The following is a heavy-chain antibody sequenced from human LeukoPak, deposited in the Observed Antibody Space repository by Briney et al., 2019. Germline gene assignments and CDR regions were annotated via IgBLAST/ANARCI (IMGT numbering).Heavy chain of an antibody. Sequence: GSLRLSCAASGFTVSSNYMSWVRQAPGKGLEWVSVIYSGGSTYYADSVKGRFTISRDNSKNTLYLQMNSLRAEDTAVYYCARAGRAAAGTSPYYMDVWGKGTTVTVSS. V-gene: IGHV3-53*01. J-gene: IGHJ6*03. CDR2: IYSGGST. D-gene: IGHD6-13*01. CDR1: GFTVSSNY. CDR3: ARAGRAAAGTSPYYMDV.